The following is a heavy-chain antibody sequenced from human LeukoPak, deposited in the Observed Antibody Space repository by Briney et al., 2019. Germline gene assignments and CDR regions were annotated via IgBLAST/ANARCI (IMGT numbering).Heavy chain of an antibody. Sequence: GGSLRLSCAASRFTFSSYSMNWVRQAPGKGLEWISYISSSSSTIYYAGSVKGRFTISRDNAKSSLYLQVNSLRAEDTAVYFCARDPGPSTAAWGAFDIWGQGTVVTVSS. J-gene: IGHJ3*02. CDR2: ISSSSSTI. D-gene: IGHD6-6*01. CDR3: ARDPGPSTAAWGAFDI. V-gene: IGHV3-48*04. CDR1: RFTFSSYS.